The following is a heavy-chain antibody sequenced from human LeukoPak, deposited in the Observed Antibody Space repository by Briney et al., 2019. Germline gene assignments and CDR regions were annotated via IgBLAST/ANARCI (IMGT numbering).Heavy chain of an antibody. CDR3: ARANYYDISGYLTYFDS. J-gene: IGHJ4*02. D-gene: IGHD3-22*01. Sequence: ASVKVSCKASGYTFTSDAMNWVRQAAGQGLEWMGWINTNTGNPTYAQGFTGRFVFSLDTSVSSAYLQISSLKAEDTAVYYCARANYYDISGYLTYFDSWGQGTLVTVPS. CDR1: GYTFTSDA. CDR2: INTNTGNP. V-gene: IGHV7-4-1*02.